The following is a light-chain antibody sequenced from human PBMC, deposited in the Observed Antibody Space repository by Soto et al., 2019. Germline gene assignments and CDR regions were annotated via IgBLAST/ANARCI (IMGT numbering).Light chain of an antibody. V-gene: IGLV2-11*01. CDR2: DVT. CDR1: RVDVGGYNY. J-gene: IGLJ2*01. CDR3: CSYAGDYTVV. Sequence: QSALTQPRSVSGSPGQSVAISCAGSRVDVGGYNYVSWYQHHPGKAPKLIIYDVTQRQSGVPDRFSGSKSGNTASLTISGLQVEDEADYYCCSYAGDYTVVFGGGTKLTVL.